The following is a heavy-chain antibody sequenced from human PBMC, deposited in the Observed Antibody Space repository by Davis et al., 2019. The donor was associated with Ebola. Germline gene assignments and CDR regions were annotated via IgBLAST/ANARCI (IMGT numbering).Heavy chain of an antibody. CDR3: ARGGIVVVPAAMNPYYYYGMDV. V-gene: IGHV3-74*01. Sequence: GESLKISCAASGFTFSSYWMHWVRQAPGKVLLWVSRINSDGSSTSYADSVQGRFTISRDNAKNSLYLQMNSLRAEDTAVYYCARGGIVVVPAAMNPYYYYGMDVWGQGTTVTVSS. J-gene: IGHJ6*02. CDR2: INSDGSST. CDR1: GFTFSSYW. D-gene: IGHD2-2*01.